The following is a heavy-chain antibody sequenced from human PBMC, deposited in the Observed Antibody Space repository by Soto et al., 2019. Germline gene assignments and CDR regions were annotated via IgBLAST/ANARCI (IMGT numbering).Heavy chain of an antibody. J-gene: IGHJ5*02. V-gene: IGHV5-51*01. Sequence: PGESLKISCKGSGYSFTSYWVGWVRQMPGKGLEWMGIIYPGDSDTRYSPYFQGQVTISADKSISTAYLQWSSLKASDTAMYYCASLGHYYDSSGYSNWFDPWGQGTLVTVSS. D-gene: IGHD3-22*01. CDR3: ASLGHYYDSSGYSNWFDP. CDR1: GYSFTSYW. CDR2: IYPGDSDT.